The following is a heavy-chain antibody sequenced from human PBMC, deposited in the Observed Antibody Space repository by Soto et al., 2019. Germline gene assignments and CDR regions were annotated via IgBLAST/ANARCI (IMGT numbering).Heavy chain of an antibody. CDR3: ARGYSAGGINY. CDR2: INYSGST. J-gene: IGHJ4*02. D-gene: IGHD5-18*01. V-gene: IGHV4-59*01. CDR1: GGSISSYY. Sequence: SLTCSVSGGSISSYYWSWIRQPPGKGLEWMGYINYSGSTNYNPSLKSRVTISIDMSKNQFSLKLNSVTAADTAVYYCARGYSAGGINYWGQGTLVTVSS.